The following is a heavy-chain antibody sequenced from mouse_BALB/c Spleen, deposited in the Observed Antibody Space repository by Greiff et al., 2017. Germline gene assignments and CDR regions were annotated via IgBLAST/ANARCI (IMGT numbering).Heavy chain of an antibody. V-gene: IGHV5-12-1*01. CDR1: GFAFSSYD. J-gene: IGHJ4*01. CDR3: ARQNYVGYAMDY. CDR2: ISSGGGST. D-gene: IGHD1-1*01. Sequence: VQLKQSGGGLVKPGGSLKLSCAASGFAFSSYDMSWVRQTPEQRLEWVAYISSGGGSTYYPDTVKGRFTISRDNAKNTLYLQMSSLKSEDTAMYYCARQNYVGYAMDYWGQGTSVTVSS.